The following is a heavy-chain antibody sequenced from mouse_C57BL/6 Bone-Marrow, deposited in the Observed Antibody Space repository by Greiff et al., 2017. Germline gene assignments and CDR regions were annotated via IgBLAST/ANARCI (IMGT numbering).Heavy chain of an antibody. V-gene: IGHV1-59*01. CDR3: ARWLLRRDATDG. Sequence: VQLQQPGAELVRPGTSVKLSCKASGYTFTSYWLPWVKQRPGQGLAWIGVIDPSDSYTTYNQKFKGKATLTVDTSFSTAYIQLRSLTSEDSAVYYCARWLLRRDATDGWGHGTSVT. D-gene: IGHD2-3*01. J-gene: IGHJ4*01. CDR1: GYTFTSYW. CDR2: IDPSDSYT.